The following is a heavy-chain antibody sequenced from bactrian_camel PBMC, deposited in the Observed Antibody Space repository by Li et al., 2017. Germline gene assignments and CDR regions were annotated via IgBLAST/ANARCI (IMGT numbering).Heavy chain of an antibody. V-gene: IGHV3S19*01. CDR2: IYTGDGST. J-gene: IGHJ6*01. D-gene: IGHD1*01. Sequence: VQLVESGGGLVQSGGSLRLSCATSGFEFSNSYMHWVRQLPGKGLEWVSSIYTGDGSTNSVDSVKGRFTISRDNAKNMLYLEMNSLKPEDTAMYYCAADRDSPGGYDYCLRSRASFGYFGRGTQVTVS. CDR3: AADRDSPGGYDYCLRSRASFGY. CDR1: GFEFSNSY.